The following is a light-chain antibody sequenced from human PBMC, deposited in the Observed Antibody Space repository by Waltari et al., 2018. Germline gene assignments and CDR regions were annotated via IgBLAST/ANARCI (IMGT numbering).Light chain of an antibody. CDR2: AAS. Sequence: DMQMTQSPSSLSASVGDRVTITCRASQGISDYVSWYQQKSGKGPKLLIYAASTLQSGVPSRFSGSGSGTDVTLTISSLQPEDVATYYCQNYNNAPFTFGPGTKVDIK. CDR1: QGISDY. V-gene: IGKV1-27*01. CDR3: QNYNNAPFT. J-gene: IGKJ3*01.